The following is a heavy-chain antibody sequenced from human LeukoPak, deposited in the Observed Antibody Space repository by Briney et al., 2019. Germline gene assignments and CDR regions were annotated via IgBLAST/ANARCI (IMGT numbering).Heavy chain of an antibody. CDR2: INHSGST. J-gene: IGHJ4*02. D-gene: IGHD6-19*01. Sequence: SETLSLTCAVYGGSFSGYYWSWIRQPPGKGLEWIGEINHSGSTNYNPSLTSRVTISVDTSKNQFSLKLSSVTAADTAVYYCARYQQWGDYWGQGTLVTVSS. CDR3: ARYQQWGDY. CDR1: GGSFSGYY. V-gene: IGHV4-34*01.